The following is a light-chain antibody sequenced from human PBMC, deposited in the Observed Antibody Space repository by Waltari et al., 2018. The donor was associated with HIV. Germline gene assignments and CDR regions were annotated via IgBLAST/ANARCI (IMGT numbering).Light chain of an antibody. CDR1: NLGTNS. V-gene: IGLV3-1*01. CDR2: QDD. Sequence: SYELTQPPSVSVSPGQTASITCPGANLGTNSAFWYQQKAGQSPVLVIYQDDKRPSGIPERFSGSNSGNTVTLTISGTQAMDEADYYCQTWDNRTARVFGPGTKVTVL. CDR3: QTWDNRTARV. J-gene: IGLJ1*01.